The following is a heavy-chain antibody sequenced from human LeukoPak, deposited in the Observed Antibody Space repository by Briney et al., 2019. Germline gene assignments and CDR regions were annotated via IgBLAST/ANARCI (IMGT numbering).Heavy chain of an antibody. Sequence: SETLSLTCAVYGGSFSGYYWSWIRQPPGKGLEWIGEINHSGSTNYNPSLKSRVTISVDTSKNQFSLKLSSVTAADTAVYYCARDPFAAADYWGQGTLVTVSS. D-gene: IGHD6-13*01. J-gene: IGHJ4*02. CDR2: INHSGST. V-gene: IGHV4-34*01. CDR3: ARDPFAAADY. CDR1: GGSFSGYY.